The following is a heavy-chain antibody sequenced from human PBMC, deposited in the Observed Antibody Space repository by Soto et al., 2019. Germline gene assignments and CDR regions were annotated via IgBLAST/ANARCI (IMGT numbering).Heavy chain of an antibody. CDR2: IYHSGST. D-gene: IGHD2-2*01. V-gene: IGHV4-30-2*02. CDR1: GGSISSGGYS. Sequence: SETLSLTCAVSGGSISSGGYSWSWIRQPPGKGLEWIGYIYHSGSTYYNPSLKNRVTISVDTSKNQFSLKLSSVTAADTAVYYCASGYCSSTSCYEGWFDPWGQGTLVTVSS. J-gene: IGHJ5*02. CDR3: ASGYCSSTSCYEGWFDP.